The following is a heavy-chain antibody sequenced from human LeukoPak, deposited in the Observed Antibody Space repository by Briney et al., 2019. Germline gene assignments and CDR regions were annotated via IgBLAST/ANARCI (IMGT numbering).Heavy chain of an antibody. CDR3: ARTPHYSGYDLNYFDY. CDR2: ILPIFGTT. J-gene: IGHJ4*02. CDR1: GGTFSSYA. Sequence: GSSVKVSCKASGGTFSSYAINWVRQAPGQGLEWMGGILPIFGTTNYAQKFQGRVTITADEFTGTADMELSSLRSEDTAVYYCARTPHYSGYDLNYFDYWGPGTLVTVSS. D-gene: IGHD5-12*01. V-gene: IGHV1-69*01.